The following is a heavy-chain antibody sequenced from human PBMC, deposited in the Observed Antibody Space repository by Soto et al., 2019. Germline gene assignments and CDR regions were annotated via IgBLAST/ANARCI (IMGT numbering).Heavy chain of an antibody. CDR3: ARGSGIVALPGELEDVNYDF. V-gene: IGHV4-34*01. CDR2: ISESGST. J-gene: IGHJ4*02. CDR1: GQSFSSHS. Sequence: QVQLQQWGAGLVKPSETLSLSCAVYGQSFSSHSWAWIRQPPGKGLEWIGEISESGSTYYNPSLKSRVTLSTDTSKNQFSLKLSSVAAADTAAYFCARGSGIVALPGELEDVNYDFWGQGTLVNVSS. D-gene: IGHD1-1*01.